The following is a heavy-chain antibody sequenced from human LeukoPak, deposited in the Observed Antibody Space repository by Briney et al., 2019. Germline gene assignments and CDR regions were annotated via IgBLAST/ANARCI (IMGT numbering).Heavy chain of an antibody. CDR3: AREIQLWSGGVDV. V-gene: IGHV4-59*12. Sequence: SETLSLTCTVSGGSISNYYWNWIRQPPGKGLEWIGYIYYTGNTNYNPSLKSRVTISVDTSKNQFSLKLSSVTAADTAVYYCAREIQLWSGGVDVWGKGTTVTISS. CDR2: IYYTGNT. D-gene: IGHD5-18*01. CDR1: GGSISNYY. J-gene: IGHJ6*04.